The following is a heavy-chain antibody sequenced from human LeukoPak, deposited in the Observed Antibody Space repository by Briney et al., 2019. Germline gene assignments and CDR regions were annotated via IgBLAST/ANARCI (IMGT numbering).Heavy chain of an antibody. D-gene: IGHD6-13*01. Sequence: SETLSLTFTVSGGSISSSSYYWGWIRPPPGKGLEWIGSIYYSGSTYYNPSLKSRVTISVDTSKNQFSLKLSSVTAADTAVYYCARLAGIAAAKDVWGKGTTVTISS. CDR2: IYYSGST. CDR3: ARLAGIAAAKDV. CDR1: GGSISSSSYY. J-gene: IGHJ6*04. V-gene: IGHV4-39*01.